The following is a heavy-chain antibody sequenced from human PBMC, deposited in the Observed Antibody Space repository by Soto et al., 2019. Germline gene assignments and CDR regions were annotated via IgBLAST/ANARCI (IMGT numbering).Heavy chain of an antibody. CDR1: GGSISSGGYS. CDR2: IYHSGST. D-gene: IGHD3-22*01. V-gene: IGHV4-30-2*01. CDR3: AREGPYYDSCGYYPGYAFDI. J-gene: IGHJ3*02. Sequence: QLQLQESGSGLVKPSQTLSLTCAVSGGSISSGGYSWSWIRQPPGKGLEWIGYIYHSGSTYYNPSLKSRVTISVDRSKNQFSLKLSSVTAADTDVYYCAREGPYYDSCGYYPGYAFDIWGQGTMVTVSS.